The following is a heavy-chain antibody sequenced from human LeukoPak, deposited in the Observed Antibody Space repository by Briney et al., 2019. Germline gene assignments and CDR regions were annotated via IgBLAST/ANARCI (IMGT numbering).Heavy chain of an antibody. CDR2: ISHNGGTT. CDR3: ARAPSMWLTDYFDS. CDR1: GFTFRDYS. V-gene: IGHV3-64*02. Sequence: PGGSLRLSCAAPGFTFRDYSMHWVRQAPGIGLEYVSAISHNGGTTYYADSVKGRFTVSRDNSENTLYLQMGSLMVEDMAVYYCARAPSMWLTDYFDSWGQGTLVTVSS. J-gene: IGHJ4*02. D-gene: IGHD6-19*01.